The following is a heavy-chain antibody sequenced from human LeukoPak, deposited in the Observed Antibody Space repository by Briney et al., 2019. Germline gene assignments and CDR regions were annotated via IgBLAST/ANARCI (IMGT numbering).Heavy chain of an antibody. CDR3: ARGAGGLAGR. Sequence: PLETLSLTCAVYGGSFSGYYWSWIRQPPGKGLEWIGEINHSGSTNYNPSLKSRVTISVDTSKNQFSLKLSSVTAADTAVYYCARGAGGLAGRWGQGTLVTVSS. J-gene: IGHJ4*02. V-gene: IGHV4-34*01. D-gene: IGHD2-15*01. CDR2: INHSGST. CDR1: GGSFSGYY.